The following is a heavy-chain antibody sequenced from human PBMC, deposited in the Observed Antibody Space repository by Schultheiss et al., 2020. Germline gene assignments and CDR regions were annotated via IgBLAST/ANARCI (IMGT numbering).Heavy chain of an antibody. CDR3: AREGAAAGTDYYYYYGMDV. Sequence: ASVKVSCKASGYTFTSYGISWVRQAPGQVLEWMGWISAYNGNTNYAQKLQGRVTMTTDTSTSTAYMELRSLRSDDTAVYYCAREGAAAGTDYYYYYGMDVWGQGTTVTVSS. CDR1: GYTFTSYG. D-gene: IGHD6-13*01. V-gene: IGHV1-18*01. CDR2: ISAYNGNT. J-gene: IGHJ6*02.